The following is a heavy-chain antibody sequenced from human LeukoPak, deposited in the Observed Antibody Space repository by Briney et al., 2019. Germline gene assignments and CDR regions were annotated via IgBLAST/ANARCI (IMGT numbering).Heavy chain of an antibody. Sequence: SETLSLTCTVSGGSISSYYWSWIRQPAGKGLEGIGRIYTSGSTNYNPSLKSRVTISVDKSKNQFSLKLSSVTAADTAVYYCARGSGRTYYYYYYMDVWGKGTTVTVSS. V-gene: IGHV4-4*07. CDR1: GGSISSYY. CDR3: ARGSGRTYYYYYYMDV. J-gene: IGHJ6*03. CDR2: IYTSGST. D-gene: IGHD3-3*01.